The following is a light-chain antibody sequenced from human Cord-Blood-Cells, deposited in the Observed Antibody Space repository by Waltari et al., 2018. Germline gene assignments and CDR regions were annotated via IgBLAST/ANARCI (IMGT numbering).Light chain of an antibody. CDR1: RSDVGCSNY. Sequence: QSALTQPASVSGSPGPSITISCTGTRSDVGCSNYVSWYQQHPGKAPNLMIYDVSNRPSGVSNRFSGSKSGNTASLTISGLQAEDEADYYCSSYTSSSTQFGGGTKLTVL. CDR3: SSYTSSSTQ. CDR2: DVS. J-gene: IGLJ3*02. V-gene: IGLV2-14*01.